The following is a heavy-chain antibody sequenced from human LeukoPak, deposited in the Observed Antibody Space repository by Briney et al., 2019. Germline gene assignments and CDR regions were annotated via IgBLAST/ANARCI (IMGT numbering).Heavy chain of an antibody. CDR3: TRDSYISNVYYGMDV. CDR2: INPDGSHT. V-gene: IGHV3-74*01. CDR1: GLTFSNYW. Sequence: GGSLRLSCAASGLTFSNYWMHWVRQAPGKGLVWISRINPDGSHTSYADSVKGRFTISRDNAKDTLYLQMNSLRAEDAAVYFCTRDSYISNVYYGMDVWGQGATVTVSS. J-gene: IGHJ6*02. D-gene: IGHD1-26*01.